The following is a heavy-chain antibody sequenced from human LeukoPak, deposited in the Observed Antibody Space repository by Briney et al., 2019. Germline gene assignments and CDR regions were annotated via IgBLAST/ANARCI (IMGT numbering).Heavy chain of an antibody. J-gene: IGHJ4*02. CDR1: GFTFGDYA. CDR3: TRDHSELRGRYYYDSSGYYHGPDGY. V-gene: IGHV3-49*03. D-gene: IGHD3-22*01. CDR2: IRSKTYGGTT. Sequence: GGSLRLSCTASGFTFGDYAMSWFRQAPGKGLETVGLIRSKTYGGTTEYAASVKGRFTISREDSYSIAYLQINSLKTEDTAVYFCTRDHSELRGRYYYDSSGYYHGPDGYWGQGTLVTVSS.